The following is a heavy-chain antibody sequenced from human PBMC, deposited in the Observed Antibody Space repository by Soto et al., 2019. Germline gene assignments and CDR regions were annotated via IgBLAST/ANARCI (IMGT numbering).Heavy chain of an antibody. D-gene: IGHD3-22*01. CDR3: AKELSSSGYSPGAYYYYYGMDV. CDR2: ISYDGSNK. V-gene: IGHV3-30*18. J-gene: IGHJ6*02. Sequence: GGSLRLSCAASGFTFSSYGMHWVRQAPGKGLEWVAVISYDGSNKYYADSVKGRFTISRDNSKNTLYLQMNSLRAEDTAVYYCAKELSSSGYSPGAYYYYYGMDVWGQGTTVTVSS. CDR1: GFTFSSYG.